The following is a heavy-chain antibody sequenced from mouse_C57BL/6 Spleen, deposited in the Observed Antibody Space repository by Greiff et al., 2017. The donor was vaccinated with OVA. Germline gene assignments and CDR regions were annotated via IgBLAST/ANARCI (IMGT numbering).Heavy chain of an antibody. CDR3: VRHGEYDGYVFDY. D-gene: IGHD2-2*01. CDR2: IRSKSNNYAT. J-gene: IGHJ2*01. Sequence: EVQVVESGGGLVQPKGSLKLSCAASGFSFNTYAMNWVRQAPGKGLEWVARIRSKSNNYATYYADSVKDRFTISRDDSESMLYLQMNNLKTEDTAMYYGVRHGEYDGYVFDYWGQGTTLTVSS. V-gene: IGHV10-1*01. CDR1: GFSFNTYA.